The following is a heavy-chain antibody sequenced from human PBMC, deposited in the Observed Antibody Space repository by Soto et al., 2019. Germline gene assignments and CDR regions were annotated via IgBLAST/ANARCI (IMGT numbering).Heavy chain of an antibody. CDR1: GFTFSNAW. CDR2: IKSKTDGGTT. D-gene: IGHD4-17*01. CDR3: TTGPESGEPNQDYYYYGMDV. V-gene: IGHV3-15*07. J-gene: IGHJ6*02. Sequence: PGGSLRLSCAASGFTFSNAWMNWVRQAPGKGLEWVGRIKSKTDGGTTDYAAPVKGRFTISRDDSKNTLYLQMNSLKTEDTAVYYCTTGPESGEPNQDYYYYGMDVWGQGTTVTVSS.